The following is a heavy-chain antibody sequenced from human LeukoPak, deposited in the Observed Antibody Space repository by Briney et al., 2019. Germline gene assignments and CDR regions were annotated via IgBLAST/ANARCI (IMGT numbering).Heavy chain of an antibody. CDR2: IYSGGDT. CDR3: ARLDDSNSRRPENDASDV. D-gene: IGHD3-22*01. CDR1: GSTVKRNY. Sequence: GGSLRLSCAVSGSTVKRNYMSWARQAPGKGLEWVSAIYSGGDTYYADSVKGRFTISRDNSKNTVYLQMNNLRPEDTAVYYCARLDDSNSRRPENDASDVWGQVTTVTVSS. V-gene: IGHV3-66*02. J-gene: IGHJ3*01.